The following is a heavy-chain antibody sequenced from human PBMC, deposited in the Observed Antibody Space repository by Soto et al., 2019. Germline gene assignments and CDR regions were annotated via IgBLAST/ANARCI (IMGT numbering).Heavy chain of an antibody. Sequence: QVQLVQSGAEVKKPGSSVKVSCKASGGTFSSYAISWVRQAPGQGLEWMGGIIPIFGTANYAQKFQGRVTITADESTSTAYMELSSLRSEDTAAYYCARGDCSGGSCYEFSYYYYYGMDVWGQGTTVTVSS. J-gene: IGHJ6*02. D-gene: IGHD2-15*01. CDR1: GGTFSSYA. CDR3: ARGDCSGGSCYEFSYYYYYGMDV. CDR2: IIPIFGTA. V-gene: IGHV1-69*01.